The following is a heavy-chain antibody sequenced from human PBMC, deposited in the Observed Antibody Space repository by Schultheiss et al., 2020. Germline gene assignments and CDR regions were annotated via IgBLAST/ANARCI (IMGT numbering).Heavy chain of an antibody. CDR3: ARGSGNVVVPAALRPFDY. CDR2: IYYSGST. Sequence: SETLSLTCAVSGGSISSGGYSWSWIRQPPGKGLEWIGYIYYSGSTYYNPSLKSRVTISVDTSKNQFSLKLSSVTAADTAVYYCARGSGNVVVPAALRPFDYWGQGTLVIVSS. V-gene: IGHV4-30-4*07. J-gene: IGHJ4*02. CDR1: GGSISSGGYS. D-gene: IGHD2-2*01.